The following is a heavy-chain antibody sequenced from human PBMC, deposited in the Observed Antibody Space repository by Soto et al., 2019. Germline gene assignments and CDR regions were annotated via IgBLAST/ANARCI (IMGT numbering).Heavy chain of an antibody. CDR1: GYSFTSYW. Sequence: PGESLKISCKGSGYSFTSYWIGWVRQMPGKGLEWMGIIYPGDSDTRYSPSFQGQVTISADKSISTAYLQWSSLKASVTAMYYCARQTPDYGDYVRLGYYYYGMDVWGQGTTVTVSS. J-gene: IGHJ6*02. V-gene: IGHV5-51*01. D-gene: IGHD4-17*01. CDR3: ARQTPDYGDYVRLGYYYYGMDV. CDR2: IYPGDSDT.